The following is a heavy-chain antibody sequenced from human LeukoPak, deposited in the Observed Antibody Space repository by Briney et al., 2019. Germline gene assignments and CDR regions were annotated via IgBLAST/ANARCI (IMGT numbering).Heavy chain of an antibody. D-gene: IGHD6-6*01. J-gene: IGHJ4*02. V-gene: IGHV3-66*01. CDR2: IYSGGST. CDR1: GFTFSSNY. CDR3: AREGIAARFVDY. Sequence: SGGSLRLSCAAPGFTFSSNYMSWVRQAPGKGLEWVSVIYSGGSTYYADSVKGRFTISRDNSKNTLYLQMNSLRAEDTAVYYCAREGIAARFVDYWGQGTLVTVSS.